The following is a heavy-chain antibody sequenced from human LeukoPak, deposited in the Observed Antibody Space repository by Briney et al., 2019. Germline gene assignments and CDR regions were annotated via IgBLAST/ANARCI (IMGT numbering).Heavy chain of an antibody. V-gene: IGHV3-48*03. J-gene: IGHJ6*02. D-gene: IGHD3-10*01. CDR3: ARGGGYYGSGSLHYYYYGMDV. CDR1: GFTFSSYE. CDR2: ISSSGNTI. Sequence: GWSLRLSCAASGFTFSSYEMNWVRQAPGKGLEWVSYISSSGNTIYYADSVKGRFTISRDNAKNSLYLQMNSLRAEDTAVYYCARGGGYYGSGSLHYYYYGMDVWGQGTTVTVSS.